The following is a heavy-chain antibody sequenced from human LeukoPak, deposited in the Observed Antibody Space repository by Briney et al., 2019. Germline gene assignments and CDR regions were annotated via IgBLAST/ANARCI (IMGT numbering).Heavy chain of an antibody. D-gene: IGHD5-18*01. J-gene: IGHJ4*02. CDR1: DVSISSHY. V-gene: IGHV4-59*11. Sequence: SETLSLTCTVSDVSISSHYWSWLRQPPGKGLEWIAYMRDTVNTKDNPSFKSRLTLSADTSKNQFSLRLSSVTAADTAVYYCTTIKRGNIYGYFDFWGQGILVTVSS. CDR2: MRDTVNT. CDR3: TTIKRGNIYGYFDF.